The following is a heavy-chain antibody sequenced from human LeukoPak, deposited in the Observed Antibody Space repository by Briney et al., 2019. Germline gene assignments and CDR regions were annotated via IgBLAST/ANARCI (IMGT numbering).Heavy chain of an antibody. CDR1: GFTFSCYG. CDR2: ISYDGSNK. Sequence: PGGSLRLSCAASGFTFSCYGMHWVRQAPGKGLEWVTIISYDGSNKYYADSVRGRFTISRDNSKNTLYLQMNSLRREDTAVYYCAKGLSDGDYDLDYWGQGTLVAVSS. D-gene: IGHD4-17*01. J-gene: IGHJ4*02. CDR3: AKGLSDGDYDLDY. V-gene: IGHV3-30*18.